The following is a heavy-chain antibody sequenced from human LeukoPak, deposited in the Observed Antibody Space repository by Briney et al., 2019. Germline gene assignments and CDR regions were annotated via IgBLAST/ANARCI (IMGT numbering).Heavy chain of an antibody. CDR3: AYWASYRYLDY. CDR1: GGSFSGYY. CDR2: INHSGST. J-gene: IGHJ4*02. V-gene: IGHV4-34*01. D-gene: IGHD3-16*02. Sequence: PSETLSLTCAVYGGSFSGYYWSWIRQPPGKGLEWIGEINHSGSTNYNPSLKSRVTISVDTSKNQFSLKLSSVTAADTAVYYCAYWASYRYLDYWGQGTLVTVSS.